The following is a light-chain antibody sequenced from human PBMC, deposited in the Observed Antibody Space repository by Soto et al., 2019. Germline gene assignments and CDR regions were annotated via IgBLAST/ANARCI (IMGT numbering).Light chain of an antibody. V-gene: IGKV1-9*01. Sequence: DIQLTQSPSFLSASVGDRVTITCRASQGISSFLAWYQQKPGKAPKLLISAASTLQTGVPSRFSGSGSGTEFTLTISSLQPEDFATYYCQQYNSYPRALTFGGGTKVEIK. J-gene: IGKJ4*01. CDR2: AAS. CDR3: QQYNSYPRALT. CDR1: QGISSF.